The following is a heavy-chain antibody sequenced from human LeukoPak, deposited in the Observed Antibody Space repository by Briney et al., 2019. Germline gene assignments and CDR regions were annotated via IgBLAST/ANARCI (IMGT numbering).Heavy chain of an antibody. V-gene: IGHV1-8*01. Sequence: ASVKVSCKASGYSFTTYDINWVRQAPGQGLEWMGWMNPNSGNTGYAQRFQGRVTMTRDTSISTAYMELSSLRSDDTAVYYCARGPPNWGYDYWGPGTQVTVSS. CDR2: MNPNSGNT. D-gene: IGHD7-27*01. CDR3: ARGPPNWGYDY. J-gene: IGHJ4*02. CDR1: GYSFTTYD.